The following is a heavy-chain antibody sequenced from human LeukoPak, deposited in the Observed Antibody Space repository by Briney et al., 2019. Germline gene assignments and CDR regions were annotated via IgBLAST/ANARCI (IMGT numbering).Heavy chain of an antibody. D-gene: IGHD5-18*01. CDR3: ARGVRGYSYEGGLFDY. J-gene: IGHJ4*02. Sequence: GGSLRLSCAASGFTFSDYSMNWVRQAPGKGLEWVSSISTAGSYIHYADSVVGRFISSRDNAKNSLYLQMNSLRAEDTAVYYCARGVRGYSYEGGLFDYWGQGTLVTVSS. CDR1: GFTFSDYS. V-gene: IGHV3-21*06. CDR2: ISTAGSYI.